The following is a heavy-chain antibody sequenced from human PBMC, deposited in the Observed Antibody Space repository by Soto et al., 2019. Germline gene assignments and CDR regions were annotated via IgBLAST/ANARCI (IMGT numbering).Heavy chain of an antibody. CDR3: ATRPLLPGAP. Sequence: EVQLVESGGGLIQPGGSLRPSCAASGFTFSSNDMNWVRQAPGKGLEWVSLIYSGGSTYYADSVKGRFTISRDNSKNTLYLQMSSLRAADTAVYYCATRPLLPGAPWGQGTMVTVSS. D-gene: IGHD3-22*01. J-gene: IGHJ3*01. CDR2: IYSGGST. V-gene: IGHV3-53*01. CDR1: GFTFSSND.